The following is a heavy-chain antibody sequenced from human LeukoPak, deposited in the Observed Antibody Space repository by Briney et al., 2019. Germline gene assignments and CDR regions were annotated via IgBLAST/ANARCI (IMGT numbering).Heavy chain of an antibody. CDR2: ISYDGSNK. Sequence: PGGSLRLSCAASGFTFSSYGMHWVRQAPGKGLEWVAVISYDGSNKYYADSVKGRFTISRDNSKNTLSLQMHSLRAEDTAVYYCAKDRGHYYTYDYWGQGTLVTVSS. V-gene: IGHV3-30*18. D-gene: IGHD3-22*01. CDR1: GFTFSSYG. CDR3: AKDRGHYYTYDY. J-gene: IGHJ4*02.